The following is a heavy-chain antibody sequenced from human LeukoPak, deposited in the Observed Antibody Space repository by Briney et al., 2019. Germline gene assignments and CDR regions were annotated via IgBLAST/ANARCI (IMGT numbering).Heavy chain of an antibody. CDR3: ATRGNLELDAFDI. Sequence: SETLSLTCTVSGGSISSYYWSWIRQPPGKGLEWIGYIYYSGSTNYNPSLKSRVTISVDTSKNQFSLKLSSVTAADTAVYYCATRGNLELDAFDIWGQGTMVTVSS. D-gene: IGHD1-7*01. CDR1: GGSISSYY. J-gene: IGHJ3*02. V-gene: IGHV4-59*01. CDR2: IYYSGST.